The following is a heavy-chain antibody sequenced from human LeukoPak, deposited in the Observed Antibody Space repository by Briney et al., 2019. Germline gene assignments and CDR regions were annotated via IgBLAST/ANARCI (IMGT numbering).Heavy chain of an antibody. CDR3: ARGPRLLRGAPIDY. Sequence: PSETLSLTCAVYGGSFRGYLWTWIRQPPGKGLEWIGEINHSGSTNYNPSLKSRVTISVDTSKNQFSLKLSSVTAADTAVYYCARGPRLLRGAPIDYWGQGTLVTVSS. D-gene: IGHD3-10*01. V-gene: IGHV4-34*01. J-gene: IGHJ4*02. CDR2: INHSGST. CDR1: GGSFRGYL.